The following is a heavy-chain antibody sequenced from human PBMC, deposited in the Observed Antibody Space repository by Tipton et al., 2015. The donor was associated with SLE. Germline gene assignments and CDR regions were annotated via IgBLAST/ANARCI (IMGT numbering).Heavy chain of an antibody. D-gene: IGHD6-13*01. V-gene: IGHV3-23*03. CDR3: AREGPSWSYYYYMDV. Sequence: SLRLSCGASGFTFSSYAIRWVRQAPGKGLEWVSLIYVLHNTYYADSVKGRFTISRDNSKNTLYLQMNSLRAEDTAVYYCAREGPSWSYYYYMDVWGRGTTVTVSS. J-gene: IGHJ6*03. CDR2: IYVLHNT. CDR1: GFTFSSYA.